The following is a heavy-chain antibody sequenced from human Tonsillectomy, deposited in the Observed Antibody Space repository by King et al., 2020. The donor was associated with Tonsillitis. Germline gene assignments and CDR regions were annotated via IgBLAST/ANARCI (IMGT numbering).Heavy chain of an antibody. D-gene: IGHD5-24*01. CDR3: AKGTRELDY. CDR1: GLTFSSHA. CDR2: ILHDGNNN. Sequence: VQLVESGGGVVQPGRSLGLSCEVSGLTFSSHAMHWVRRAPGRGVEGVAAILHDGNNNYYAGSVKGRFTISRDNSKNPLYLQMNSLRVEDTAVYYCAKGTRELDYWGQGTLVTVSS. V-gene: IGHV3-30*18. J-gene: IGHJ4*02.